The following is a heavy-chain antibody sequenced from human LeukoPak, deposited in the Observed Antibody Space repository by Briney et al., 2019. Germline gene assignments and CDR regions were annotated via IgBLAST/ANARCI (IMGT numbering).Heavy chain of an antibody. CDR1: GGSISSYY. V-gene: IGHV4-59*01. J-gene: IGHJ4*02. CDR2: IYYSGST. D-gene: IGHD2-21*02. Sequence: SETLSPTCTVSGGSISSYYWSWIRQPPGKGLEWIEYIYYSGSTNYNPSLKSRVTISVDTSKNQFSLKLSSVTAADTAVYYCARDAYCGGDCYLFDYWGQGTLVTVSS. CDR3: ARDAYCGGDCYLFDY.